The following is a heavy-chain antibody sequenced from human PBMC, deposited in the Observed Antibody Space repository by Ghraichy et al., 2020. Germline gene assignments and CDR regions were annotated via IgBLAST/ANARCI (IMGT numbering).Heavy chain of an antibody. J-gene: IGHJ5*02. V-gene: IGHV1-69*13. CDR3: ARDRGGLATGTTNWFDP. D-gene: IGHD1-1*01. Sequence: SVKVSCKASGGTFSSYAISWVRQAPGQGLEWMGGIIPIFGTANYAQKFQGRVTITADESTSTAYMELSSLRSEDTAVYYCARDRGGLATGTTNWFDPWGQGTLVTVSS. CDR2: IIPIFGTA. CDR1: GGTFSSYA.